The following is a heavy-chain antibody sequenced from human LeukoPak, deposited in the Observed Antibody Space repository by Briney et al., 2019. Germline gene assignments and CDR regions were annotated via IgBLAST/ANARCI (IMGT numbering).Heavy chain of an antibody. CDR1: GGSFSGYY. Sequence: PSETLSLTRAVYGGSFSGYYWSWIRQPPGKGLEWIGEINHSGSTNYNPSLKSRVTISVDTSKNQFSLMRSSVTAADTAVYYCTSGNWMNLLDYWGQGTLVTVSS. J-gene: IGHJ4*02. CDR3: TSGNWMNLLDY. V-gene: IGHV4-34*01. CDR2: INHSGST. D-gene: IGHD1-1*01.